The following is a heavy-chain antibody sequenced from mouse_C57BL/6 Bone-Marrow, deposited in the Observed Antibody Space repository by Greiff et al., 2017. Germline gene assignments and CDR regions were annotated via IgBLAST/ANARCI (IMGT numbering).Heavy chain of an antibody. CDR3: AREGDYYGSSYDAMDY. CDR2: ISDGGSYT. V-gene: IGHV5-4*01. D-gene: IGHD1-1*01. CDR1: GFTFSSYA. J-gene: IGHJ4*01. Sequence: EVQGVESGGGLVKPGGSLKLSCAASGFTFSSYAMSWVRQTPEKRLEWVATISDGGSYTYYPDNVKGRFTISRDNAKNNLYLQMSHLKSEDTAMYYCAREGDYYGSSYDAMDYWGQGTSVTVSS.